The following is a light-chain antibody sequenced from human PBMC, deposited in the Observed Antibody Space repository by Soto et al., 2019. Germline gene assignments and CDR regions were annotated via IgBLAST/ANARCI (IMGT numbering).Light chain of an antibody. V-gene: IGKV3-20*01. CDR1: QSFSSGY. CDR2: GAS. Sequence: DIELTQSPGTLSLSPGERATLSCRASQSFSSGYLAWYQQKPGQAPRLLIYGASTRATDIPDRFSGSESGTEFTLTISRLEPEDFAVYYCHQYGSSPPYTFGQGTKLEI. CDR3: HQYGSSPPYT. J-gene: IGKJ2*01.